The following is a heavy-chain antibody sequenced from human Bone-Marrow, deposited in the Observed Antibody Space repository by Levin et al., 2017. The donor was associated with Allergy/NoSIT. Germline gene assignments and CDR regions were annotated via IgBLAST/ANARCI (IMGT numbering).Heavy chain of an antibody. CDR1: GFTFGDYA. CDR2: IRGKAFGGTR. Sequence: SLRLSCTTSGFTFGDYAIIWFRQAPGKGLEWVSFIRGKAFGGTREYAASVKGRFTISRDESKSAAYLQMNSLKTEDTAVYFYSRTCGGLATTSCDYYGMDVWGQGTTVTVSS. V-gene: IGHV3-49*03. J-gene: IGHJ6*02. D-gene: IGHD5-12*01. CDR3: SRTCGGLATTSCDYYGMDV.